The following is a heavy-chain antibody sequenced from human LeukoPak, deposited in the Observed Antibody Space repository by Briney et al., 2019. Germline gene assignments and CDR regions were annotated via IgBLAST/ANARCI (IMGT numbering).Heavy chain of an antibody. D-gene: IGHD6-13*01. Sequence: GGSLKLSCAASGFTFSGSAMHWVRQASGKGLEWVGRIRSKANGYATAYAESVKGRSAISRDDSKNTAYLQMNSLKIEDTAVYYCTSGLIAAGGENFDYWGQGTLVTVSS. CDR1: GFTFSGSA. CDR2: IRSKANGYAT. V-gene: IGHV3-73*01. CDR3: TSGLIAAGGENFDY. J-gene: IGHJ4*02.